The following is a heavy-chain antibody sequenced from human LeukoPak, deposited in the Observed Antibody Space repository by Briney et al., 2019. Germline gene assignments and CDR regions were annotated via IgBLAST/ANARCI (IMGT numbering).Heavy chain of an antibody. CDR2: INPNTGTT. V-gene: IGHV1-46*01. CDR1: GYTVTSYY. J-gene: IGHJ5*02. D-gene: IGHD3-22*01. CDR3: ARDYYDIS. Sequence: ASVKVSCKASGYTVTSYYMFWVRQAPGKGLEWMGTINPNTGTTSYSQNLQGRVTMTRDTSTSTVFMELSSLRSEDTAVYYCARDYYDISWGQGTLVTVSS.